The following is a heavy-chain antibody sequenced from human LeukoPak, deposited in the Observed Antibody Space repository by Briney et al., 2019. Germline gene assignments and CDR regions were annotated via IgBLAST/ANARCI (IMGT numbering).Heavy chain of an antibody. Sequence: GGSLRLSCAASGFTLSNYGMNWVRQAPGKGLEWVSYISSRSSAINYTDSVKGRFTISRDNGKNSLYLQMNSLRVEDTAVYYCARGGAARPDYWGQGTLVTVSS. CDR1: GFTLSNYG. V-gene: IGHV3-48*01. CDR2: ISSRSSAI. CDR3: ARGGAARPDY. J-gene: IGHJ4*02. D-gene: IGHD6-6*01.